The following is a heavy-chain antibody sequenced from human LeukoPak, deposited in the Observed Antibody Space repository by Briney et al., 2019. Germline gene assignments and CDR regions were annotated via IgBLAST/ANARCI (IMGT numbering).Heavy chain of an antibody. D-gene: IGHD1-26*01. V-gene: IGHV4-38-2*02. CDR3: ARRSGSYPFDY. J-gene: IGHJ4*02. CDR1: GYSISSGYY. Sequence: PSETLSLTCTVSGYSISSGYYWGWIRQPPGKGLEWIGSIFYSGSTYYNPSLKSRVTISVDKSKNQFSLKLSSANAADTAVYFCARRSGSYPFDYWGQGTLVTVSS. CDR2: IFYSGST.